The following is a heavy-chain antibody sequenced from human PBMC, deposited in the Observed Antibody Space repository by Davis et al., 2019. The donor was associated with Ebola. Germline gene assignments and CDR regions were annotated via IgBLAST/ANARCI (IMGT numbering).Heavy chain of an antibody. V-gene: IGHV4-39*01. J-gene: IGHJ5*02. Sequence: PSETLSLTCTVSGGSISSSSYYWGWIRQPPGKGLEWIGSIYYSGSTYYNPSLKSRVTISVDTSKNQFSLKLGSVTAADTAVYYCARQVGRRSNWFDPWGQGTLVTVSS. CDR3: ARQVGRRSNWFDP. CDR2: IYYSGST. D-gene: IGHD1-26*01. CDR1: GGSISSSSYY.